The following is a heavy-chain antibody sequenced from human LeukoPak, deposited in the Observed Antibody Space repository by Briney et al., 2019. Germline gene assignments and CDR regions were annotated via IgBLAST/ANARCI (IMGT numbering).Heavy chain of an antibody. CDR2: INPNSGGT. V-gene: IGHV1-2*02. J-gene: IGHJ6*03. Sequence: ASVKVSCKASGYTFTGYYMHWVRQAPGQGLEWMGWINPNSGGTNYAQKFQGRFTMTRDTSISTAYMELSRLRSDDTAVYYCARAPVTIFGVVISYYYYTDVWGKGTTVTVSS. CDR3: ARAPVTIFGVVISYYYYTDV. CDR1: GYTFTGYY. D-gene: IGHD3-3*01.